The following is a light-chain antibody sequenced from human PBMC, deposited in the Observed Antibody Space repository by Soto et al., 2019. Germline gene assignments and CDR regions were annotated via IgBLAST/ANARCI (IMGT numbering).Light chain of an antibody. J-gene: IGKJ1*01. CDR2: AAS. CDR1: QSVSSSY. V-gene: IGKV3-20*01. CDR3: QQYGSSSWT. Sequence: EIVLTQCPGTLSSSPGERATLSCRASQSVSSSYLAWYQQKPGQAPRLLIYAASSRATGIPDRFSGSGSGTDFALTISRLEPEDFAVYYCQQYGSSSWTFGQGTRVEI.